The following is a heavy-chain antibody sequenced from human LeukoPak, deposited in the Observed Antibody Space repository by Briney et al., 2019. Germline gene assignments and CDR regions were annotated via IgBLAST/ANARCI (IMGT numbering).Heavy chain of an antibody. CDR3: ARGQYCTSFTCPYYFDY. D-gene: IGHD2-8*01. J-gene: IGHJ4*02. CDR2: VNPNSGNT. V-gene: IGHV1-8*01. CDR1: GYTFTTYD. Sequence: ASVKVSCKASGYTFTTYDINWVRQATGQGLEWMGWVNPNSGNTGYAQKFQGRVTMTRNTSTSTAYMELSSLRSEDTAVYYCARGQYCTSFTCPYYFDYWGQGTLVTVSP.